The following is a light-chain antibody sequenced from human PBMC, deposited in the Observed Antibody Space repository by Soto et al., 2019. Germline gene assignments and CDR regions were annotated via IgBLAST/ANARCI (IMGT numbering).Light chain of an antibody. J-gene: IGKJ1*01. CDR1: QGVRSN. CDR3: QQYSNWPRT. V-gene: IGKV3-15*01. Sequence: EREMTQLPATLSVSPGERATLPCRASQGVRSNLAWYQQKPGQAPRLLIFAASTRATVIPARFRGSGSGTEFTLTISDLQSEDFAVYYCQQYSNWPRTFGQGTKVDIK. CDR2: AAS.